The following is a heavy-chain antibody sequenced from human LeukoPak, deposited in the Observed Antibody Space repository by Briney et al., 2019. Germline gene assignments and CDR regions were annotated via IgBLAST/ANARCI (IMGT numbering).Heavy chain of an antibody. J-gene: IGHJ4*02. CDR2: IYYSGST. CDR1: GGSVSSYY. CDR3: ARVVLGSHFDY. V-gene: IGHV4-59*02. Sequence: PSETLSLTCTVSGGSVSSYYWSWIRQPPGKGLEWIGYIYYSGSTNYNPSLKSRVTISVDTSKNQFSLKLSSVTAADTAVYYCARVVLGSHFDYWGQGTLVTVYS. D-gene: IGHD3-10*01.